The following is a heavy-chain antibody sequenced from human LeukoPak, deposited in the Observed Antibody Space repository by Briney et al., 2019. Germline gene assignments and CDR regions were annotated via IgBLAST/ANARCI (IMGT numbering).Heavy chain of an antibody. CDR3: ARGFYYYGLDV. CDR1: GDTFTRYD. Sequence: GASVKVSCKASGDTFTRYDINWVRQAPGQGLEWLGWMNPNNGNTGYAQKFQGRVTMTRSTSIDTAYMGLNTLTSDDTAAYYCARGFYYYGLDVWGQGTTVTVSS. V-gene: IGHV1-8*01. J-gene: IGHJ6*02. CDR2: MNPNNGNT.